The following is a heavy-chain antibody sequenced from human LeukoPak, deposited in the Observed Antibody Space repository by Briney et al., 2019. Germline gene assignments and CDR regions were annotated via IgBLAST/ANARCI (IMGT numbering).Heavy chain of an antibody. D-gene: IGHD3-10*01. CDR1: GVTPSGDA. J-gene: IGHJ4*02. Sequence: GGGLRVSCAASGVTPSGDAMSGVRQAPGGGLEWGSTISTGGGSTFYADSVRGRFTISRDNSKNTLYLQMHSLRAEDTAVYYCAKSGYYWGQGTLVTVSS. CDR2: ISTGGGST. CDR3: AKSGYY. V-gene: IGHV3-23*01.